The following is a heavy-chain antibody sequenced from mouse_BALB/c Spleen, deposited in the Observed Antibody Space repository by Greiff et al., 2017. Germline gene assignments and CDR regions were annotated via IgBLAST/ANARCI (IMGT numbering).Heavy chain of an antibody. V-gene: IGHV5-17*02. CDR3: ARGTGKAWFAY. CDR1: GFTFSSFG. CDR2: ISSGSSTI. Sequence: EVQRVASGGGLVQPGGSRKLSCAASGFTFSSFGMHWVRQAPEKGLEWVAYISSGSSTIYYADTVKGRFTISRDNPKNTLFLQMTILRSEDTAMYYCARGTGKAWFAYWGQGTLVTVSA. D-gene: IGHD4-1*01. J-gene: IGHJ3*01.